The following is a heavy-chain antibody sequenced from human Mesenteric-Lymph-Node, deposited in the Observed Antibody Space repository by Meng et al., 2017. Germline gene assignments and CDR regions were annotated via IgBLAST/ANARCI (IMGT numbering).Heavy chain of an antibody. CDR1: VVFFYGHF. D-gene: IGHD2-15*01. V-gene: IGHV4-34*01. J-gene: IGHJ5*02. CDR3: ARCCGASSYNWFDP. CDR2: INHSGST. Sequence: LFHLSGHAPLTWVVHVVFFYGHFWVRSRKPSWHGLESIGEINHSGSTNCIPSLKSRVTISGDTPKNQLSMKLSSVIAADTAVYYCARCCGASSYNWFDPWGQGTLVTVSS.